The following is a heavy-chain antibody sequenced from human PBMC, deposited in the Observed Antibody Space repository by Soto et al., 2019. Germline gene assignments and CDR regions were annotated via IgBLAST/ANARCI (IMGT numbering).Heavy chain of an antibody. CDR2: ISYDGSNK. J-gene: IGHJ4*02. V-gene: IGHV3-30*18. CDR1: GFTFSSYG. CDR3: AKDAPRLLWFGDSLAEHHGIDY. D-gene: IGHD3-10*01. Sequence: GGSLRLSCAASGFTFSSYGMHWVRQAPGKGLEWVAVISYDGSNKYYADSVKGRFTISRDNSKNTLYLQMNSLRAEDTAVYYCAKDAPRLLWFGDSLAEHHGIDYWGQGTLVTVSS.